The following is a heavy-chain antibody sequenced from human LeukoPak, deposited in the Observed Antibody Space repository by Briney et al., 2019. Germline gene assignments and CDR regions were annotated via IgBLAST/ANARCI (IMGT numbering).Heavy chain of an antibody. CDR3: AKQSAGSAAWYSLHYDF. Sequence: GSLRLSCAASGFTLSSYAMTWVRPAPGGGLEWVSSVDGGGGGTYYADSVKGRFTISRDNSKDTLYLQMNGLRAEDTAVYFCAKQSAGSAAWYSLHYDFWGQGTLVTVSS. CDR2: VDGGGGGT. D-gene: IGHD6-13*01. CDR1: GFTLSSYA. V-gene: IGHV3-23*01. J-gene: IGHJ4*02.